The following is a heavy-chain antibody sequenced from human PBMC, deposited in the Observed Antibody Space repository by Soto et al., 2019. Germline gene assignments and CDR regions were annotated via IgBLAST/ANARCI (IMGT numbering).Heavy chain of an antibody. Sequence: ASVKVSCKTSGFTFSTYPISWVRQAPGQGLEWVGWISTYNGKTNYGQKFQGRVTITTDTSTSTAYMDLRNLRSDDTAVYYCARDRVEAALGTFDQWGQGTLVTVSS. CDR1: GFTFSTYP. CDR2: ISTYNGKT. V-gene: IGHV1-18*01. CDR3: ARDRVEAALGTFDQ. J-gene: IGHJ4*02. D-gene: IGHD6-13*01.